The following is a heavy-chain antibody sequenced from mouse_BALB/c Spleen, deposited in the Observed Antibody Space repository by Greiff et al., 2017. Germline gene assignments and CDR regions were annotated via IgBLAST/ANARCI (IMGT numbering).Heavy chain of an antibody. CDR1: GFSLTSYG. Sequence: VKLMESGPGLVQPSQCLSITCTVSGFSLTSYGVHWVRQSPGKGLEWLGVIWSGGSTDYNAAFISRLSISKDNSKSQIFFKMNSLQANDTALYYCSRTLRDYAMDYWGQGTSVTVSS. V-gene: IGHV2-2*02. CDR3: SRTLRDYAMDY. J-gene: IGHJ4*01. CDR2: IWSGGST.